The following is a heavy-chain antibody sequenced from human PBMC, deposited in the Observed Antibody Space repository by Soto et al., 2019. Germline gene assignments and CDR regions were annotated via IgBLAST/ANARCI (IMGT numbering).Heavy chain of an antibody. Sequence: DVQLVESGGGLVQPGGSLRLSCAASGFTFRSYNMNWVRQAPGKGLDWLSYISSSSSTIYYADSVKGRFTISRDNAKNSLYLQMNSLRDDDTAMYYCARGGTIAVTTIGDHWGQGTLVTVSS. CDR3: ARGGTIAVTTIGDH. J-gene: IGHJ4*01. CDR1: GFTFRSYN. V-gene: IGHV3-48*02. CDR2: ISSSSSTI. D-gene: IGHD5-12*01.